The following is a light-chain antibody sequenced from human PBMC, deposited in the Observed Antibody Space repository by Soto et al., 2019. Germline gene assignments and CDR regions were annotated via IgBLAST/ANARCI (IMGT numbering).Light chain of an antibody. Sequence: DIQMTQSPSTLSASVGDRITITCRASQTISTMLAWYQQKPGKAPTFLIFKASSLESGVPSRFSGSGSGTEFTLTISSLQPDDFAIYYCQQYNDYPLTFGGGTKVEIK. CDR3: QQYNDYPLT. J-gene: IGKJ4*01. CDR1: QTISTM. CDR2: KAS. V-gene: IGKV1-5*03.